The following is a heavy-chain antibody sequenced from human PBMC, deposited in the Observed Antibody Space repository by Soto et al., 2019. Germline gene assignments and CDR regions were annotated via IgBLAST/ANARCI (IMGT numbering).Heavy chain of an antibody. J-gene: IGHJ4*02. V-gene: IGHV4-61*01. CDR3: AVFITGAGGDGF. CDR2: QTGST. D-gene: IGHD6-19*01. CDR1: GDFVTSGSYH. Sequence: QVQLQESGPGLVKPSETLSLTCTVSGDFVTSGSYHWTWIRQSPGKGLEWIGQTGSTNYNPSLKSRIIISVDTSKNLYSLSPNSVTAADTAVYYCAVFITGAGGDGFWGQGTLVTVSS.